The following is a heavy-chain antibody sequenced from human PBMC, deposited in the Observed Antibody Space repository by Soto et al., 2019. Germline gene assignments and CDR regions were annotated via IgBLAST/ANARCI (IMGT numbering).Heavy chain of an antibody. CDR3: ARGQWELLP. V-gene: IGHV1-3*01. CDR2: INAANDNT. CDR1: GYTFPRYT. D-gene: IGHD1-26*01. J-gene: IGHJ5*02. Sequence: ASVKVSCKASGYTFPRYTIHWVRQAPGQRLEWMGWINAANDNTIYSQKFHGRVTITMDPSASTAYMELSSLTSEDTAVYYCARGQWELLPWGQGTLVTVSS.